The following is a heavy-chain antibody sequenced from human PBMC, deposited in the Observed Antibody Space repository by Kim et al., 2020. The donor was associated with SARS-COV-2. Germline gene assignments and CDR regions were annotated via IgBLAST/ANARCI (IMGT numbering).Heavy chain of an antibody. J-gene: IGHJ5*02. Sequence: SETLSLTCTVSGGSISSYYWSWIRQPPGKGLEWIGYIYYSGSTNYNPSLKSRVTISVDTSKNQFSLKLSSVTAADTAVYYCARLIAAAGTPTLDPWGQGTLVTVSS. CDR1: GGSISSYY. CDR2: IYYSGST. V-gene: IGHV4-59*08. CDR3: ARLIAAAGTPTLDP. D-gene: IGHD6-13*01.